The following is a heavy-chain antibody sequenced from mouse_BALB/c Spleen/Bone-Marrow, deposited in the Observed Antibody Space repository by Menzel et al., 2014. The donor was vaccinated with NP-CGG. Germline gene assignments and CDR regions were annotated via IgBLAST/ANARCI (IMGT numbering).Heavy chain of an antibody. Sequence: VQLKESGGGLVKPGGSLKLSCAASGFTFSDYYMYWVRQTPEKRLEWVATISDGGSYTYYPDSVKGRFTISRDNAKNNLYLQMSSLKSEDTAMYYCARGGNYGAMDYWGQGTSVTVSS. CDR1: GFTFSDYY. D-gene: IGHD2-1*01. V-gene: IGHV5-4*02. CDR2: ISDGGSYT. CDR3: ARGGNYGAMDY. J-gene: IGHJ4*01.